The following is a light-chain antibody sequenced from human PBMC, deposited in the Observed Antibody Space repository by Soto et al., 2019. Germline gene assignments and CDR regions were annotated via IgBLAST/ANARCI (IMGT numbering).Light chain of an antibody. Sequence: EIVLTQLPGTLSLSPGERATLSCRASQSVSSNYLAWYQQKPGQAPRLLIYGASSRATDIPDRFSGSGSGTDFTLTISRLEPEDFAVYYCQQYGSSLRGTFGQGTKVDIK. CDR1: QSVSSNY. CDR3: QQYGSSLRGT. V-gene: IGKV3-20*01. J-gene: IGKJ1*01. CDR2: GAS.